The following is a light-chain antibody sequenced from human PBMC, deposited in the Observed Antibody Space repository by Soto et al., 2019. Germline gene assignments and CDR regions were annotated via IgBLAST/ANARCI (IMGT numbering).Light chain of an antibody. CDR2: QAS. Sequence: DIQMTQSPSTLSASVGDRVTITCRASQSVSNWLAWYQQKPGKVPKLLIFQASTLETGVPSRFSGSGSGTEFTLSISSLQPDDFATYYCQHYDVYPYTFGQGTKLDIK. CDR1: QSVSNW. CDR3: QHYDVYPYT. J-gene: IGKJ2*01. V-gene: IGKV1-5*03.